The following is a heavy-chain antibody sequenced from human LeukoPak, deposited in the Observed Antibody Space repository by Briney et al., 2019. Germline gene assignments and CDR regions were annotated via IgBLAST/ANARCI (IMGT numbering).Heavy chain of an antibody. CDR1: GGSISSYY. J-gene: IGHJ4*02. Sequence: SEALSLTCTVSGGSISSYYWSWIRQPPGKGLEWIGYIYYSGRTNYNPSLKSRGTISVDPSKNQFSLKLSSVPAADTAVYYCARELLRHDILTGSYFDYWGQGTLVTVSS. CDR3: ARELLRHDILTGSYFDY. CDR2: IYYSGRT. V-gene: IGHV4-59*01. D-gene: IGHD3-9*01.